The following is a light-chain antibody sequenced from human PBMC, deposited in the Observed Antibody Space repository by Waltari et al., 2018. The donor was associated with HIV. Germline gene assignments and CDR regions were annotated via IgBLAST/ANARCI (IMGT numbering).Light chain of an antibody. J-gene: IGLJ2*01. CDR1: SSNIGSNY. CDR3: AAWDDSLSGQV. CDR2: GNN. V-gene: IGLV1-47*01. Sequence: QSVLTQPPSASGTPGQGVTISCSGSSSNIGSNYVYWYQQHPATAPKLLIYGNNQRPSGVPYRFSGSRTATSATLAISGLRSEDEADYYCAAWDDSLSGQVFGGGTKLTVL.